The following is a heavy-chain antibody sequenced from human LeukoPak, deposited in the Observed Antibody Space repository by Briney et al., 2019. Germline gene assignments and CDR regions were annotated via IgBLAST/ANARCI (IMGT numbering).Heavy chain of an antibody. CDR2: ISYDGSNK. J-gene: IGHJ4*02. Sequence: GGSLRLSCAASGFTFSSYAMHWVRQAPGKGLEWVAVISYDGSNKYYADSVKGRFTISRDNSKNTLYLQTNSLRAEDTAVYYCAREYSSSWYLSYYFDYWGQGTLVTVSS. V-gene: IGHV3-30-3*01. CDR1: GFTFSSYA. CDR3: AREYSSSWYLSYYFDY. D-gene: IGHD6-13*01.